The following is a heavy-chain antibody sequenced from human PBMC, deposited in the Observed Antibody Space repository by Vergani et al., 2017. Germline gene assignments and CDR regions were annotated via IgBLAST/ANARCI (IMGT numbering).Heavy chain of an antibody. D-gene: IGHD4-23*01. J-gene: IGHJ5*02. CDR3: ARDPSDGVNPNWFDP. V-gene: IGHV4-59*01. Sequence: QVQLQESGPGLVKPSETLSLTCTVSGGSISSYYWSWIRQPPGKGLEWIGYIYYSGSTNYNPSLKSRVTISVNTSKNQFSVKLSSVTASDTAVYYCARDPSDGVNPNWFDPWGQGTLVTVSS. CDR1: GGSISSYY. CDR2: IYYSGST.